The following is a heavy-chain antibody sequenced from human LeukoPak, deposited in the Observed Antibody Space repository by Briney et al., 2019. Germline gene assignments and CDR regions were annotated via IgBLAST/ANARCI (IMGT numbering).Heavy chain of an antibody. D-gene: IGHD1-26*01. V-gene: IGHV3-23*01. CDR3: ARDHGGYSGSYLGY. J-gene: IGHJ4*02. CDR2: ISGSGGST. Sequence: GGSLRLSCAASGFTFSSYAMSWVRQAPGKGLEWVSAISGSGGSTYYADSVKGRFTISRDNSKNTLYLQMNSLRAEDTAVYYCARDHGGYSGSYLGYWGQGTLVTVSS. CDR1: GFTFSSYA.